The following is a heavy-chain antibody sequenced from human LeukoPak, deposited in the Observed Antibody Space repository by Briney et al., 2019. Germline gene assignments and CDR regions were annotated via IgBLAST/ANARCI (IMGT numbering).Heavy chain of an antibody. J-gene: IGHJ6*02. V-gene: IGHV3-66*01. D-gene: IGHD6-19*01. CDR1: GFTVSSNY. CDR2: IYSGGST. Sequence: GGSLRLSCAASGFTVSSNYMSWVRQAPGKGLEWVSVIYSGGSTYYADSVKGRFTISRDNSKSTLYLQMNSLRAEDTAVYYCARDNRGAVAGLYGMDVWGQGTTVTVSS. CDR3: ARDNRGAVAGLYGMDV.